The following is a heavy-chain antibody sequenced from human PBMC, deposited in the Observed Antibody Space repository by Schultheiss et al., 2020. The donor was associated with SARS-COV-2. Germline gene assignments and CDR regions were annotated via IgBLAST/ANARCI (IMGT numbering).Heavy chain of an antibody. CDR3: ARGGSGSYYSPHSRYHYYYMDV. CDR1: GGSISSYY. CDR2: IYYSGST. D-gene: IGHD3-10*01. Sequence: SETLSLTCTVSGGSISSYYWSWIRQPPGKGLEWIGYIYYSGSTNYNPSLKSRVTISVDTSKNQFSLKLSSVIAADTAVYYCARGGSGSYYSPHSRYHYYYMDVWGKGTTVTVSS. J-gene: IGHJ6*03. V-gene: IGHV4-59*01.